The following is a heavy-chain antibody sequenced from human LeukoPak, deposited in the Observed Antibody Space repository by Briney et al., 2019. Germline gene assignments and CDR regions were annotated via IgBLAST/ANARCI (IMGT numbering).Heavy chain of an antibody. CDR1: GGSFSGYY. V-gene: IGHV4-34*01. CDR3: SRVLGVAATVGFDD. J-gene: IGHJ4*02. D-gene: IGHD2-15*01. CDR2: ISHSGST. Sequence: SETLTLTCAVYGGSFSGYYWSWIRQPPGKGLEWIGEISHSGSTNYNPSLKSRVTISVDTSKNQFSLKLSSVTAADTAVYYCSRVLGVAATVGFDDWGQGTLVTVSS.